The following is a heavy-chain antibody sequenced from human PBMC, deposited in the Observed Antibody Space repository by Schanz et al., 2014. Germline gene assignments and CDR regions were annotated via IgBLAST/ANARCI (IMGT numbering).Heavy chain of an antibody. D-gene: IGHD1-26*01. CDR2: IYYRGNT. Sequence: QVQLQESGPGLVKPSQTLSLTCTVSGASISSAYWSWIRQHPGKGLEWIGFIYYRGNTYYNPSLKSRVSISLDPSKTQFFLNLNSLTAADTAVYYCARVPEPGWFDPWGRGTLVTVSS. V-gene: IGHV4-31*03. CDR3: ARVPEPGWFDP. CDR1: GASISSAY. J-gene: IGHJ5*02.